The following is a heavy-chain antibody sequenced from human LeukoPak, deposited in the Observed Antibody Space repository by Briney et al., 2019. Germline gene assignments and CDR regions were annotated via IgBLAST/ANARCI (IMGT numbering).Heavy chain of an antibody. D-gene: IGHD1-26*01. Sequence: GGSLRLSCAASGFPFSYYSMHWVRQAPGKGLEWVAVISYDEDNKYYADSVKGRFAISRDNSKDTLYLQMNSLRAGDTAVYYCARSPTRSLRVGEFDFWGQGTLVTVSS. CDR1: GFPFSYYS. CDR3: ARSPTRSLRVGEFDF. J-gene: IGHJ4*02. CDR2: ISYDEDNK. V-gene: IGHV3-30*09.